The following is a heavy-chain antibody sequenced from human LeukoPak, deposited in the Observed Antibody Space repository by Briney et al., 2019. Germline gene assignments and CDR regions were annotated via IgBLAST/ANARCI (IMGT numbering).Heavy chain of an antibody. J-gene: IGHJ4*02. CDR3: ARAFNWNYYFDY. V-gene: IGHV1-46*01. D-gene: IGHD1-7*01. CDR1: GYTFTSYY. CDR2: INPSGGST. Sequence: ASVKVSCKASGYTFTSYYMHWVRQAPGQGLEWMGIINPSGGSTSYAQKFQGRVTMTRDTSTSTVCMELSSLRSEDTAVYYCARAFNWNYYFDYWGQGTLVTVSS.